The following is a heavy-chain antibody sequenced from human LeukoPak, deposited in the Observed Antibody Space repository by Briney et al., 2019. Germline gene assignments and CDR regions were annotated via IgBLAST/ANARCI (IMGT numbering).Heavy chain of an antibody. CDR2: ISGSGSNT. V-gene: IGHV3-23*01. D-gene: IGHD3-3*01. CDR3: ATPVRFLEWFDH. Sequence: GGSLRLSCAASGFTFDDYAMHWVRQAPGKGLEWVSAISGSGSNTYYSDSVKGRFTISRDNSKNTLFLQMNSLRAEDTAVYYCATPVRFLEWFDHWGQGTLVTVSS. J-gene: IGHJ5*02. CDR1: GFTFDDYA.